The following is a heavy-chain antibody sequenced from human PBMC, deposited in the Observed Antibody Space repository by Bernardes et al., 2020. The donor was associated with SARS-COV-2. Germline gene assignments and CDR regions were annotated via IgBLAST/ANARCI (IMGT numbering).Heavy chain of an antibody. J-gene: IGHJ4*02. Sequence: SETLYLTCTVSGYSISNDFFWGCVRQTPEKGLEWMGSISHTGSTHYISSLKSRITISADTSKNQFSLKLSSVTAADTALYYCARDGGNFEIDYWGQGILVTVSS. CDR3: ARDGGNFEIDY. CDR2: ISHTGST. V-gene: IGHV4-38-2*02. CDR1: GYSISNDFF.